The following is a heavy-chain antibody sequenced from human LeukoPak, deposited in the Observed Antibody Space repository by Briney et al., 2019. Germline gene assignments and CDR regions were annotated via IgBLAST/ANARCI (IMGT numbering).Heavy chain of an antibody. CDR1: GGSISSGSYY. CDR3: AREDDFWSGAYYYYMDV. D-gene: IGHD3-3*01. V-gene: IGHV4-61*02. J-gene: IGHJ6*03. Sequence: PSQTLSLTCTVSGGSISSGSYYWSWIRQPAGKGLEWIGRIYTSGSTNYNPSLKSQVTISVDTSKNQFSLKLSSVTAADTAVYYCAREDDFWSGAYYYYMDVWGKGTTVTVSS. CDR2: IYTSGST.